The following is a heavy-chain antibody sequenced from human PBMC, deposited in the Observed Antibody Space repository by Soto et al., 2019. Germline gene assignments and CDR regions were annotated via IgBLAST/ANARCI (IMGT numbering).Heavy chain of an antibody. V-gene: IGHV1-24*01. CDR3: ARDDNYDFWSGYYLHYYYYGMDV. CDR2: FDPEDGET. CDR1: GYTLTELS. Sequence: ASVKVSCKVSGYTLTELSMHWVRQAPGKGLEWMGGFDPEDGETIYAQKFQGRVTMTEDTSTDTAYMELSSLRAEDTAVYYCARDDNYDFWSGYYLHYYYYGMDVWGQGTTVTVSS. D-gene: IGHD3-3*01. J-gene: IGHJ6*02.